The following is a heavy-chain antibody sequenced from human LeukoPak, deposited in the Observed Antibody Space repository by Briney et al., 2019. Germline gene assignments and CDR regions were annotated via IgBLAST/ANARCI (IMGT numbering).Heavy chain of an antibody. Sequence: GGSLRLSCAASGFTFSSYSMNWVRQAPGKGLEWVSSISSSSSYIYYADSVKGRFTISRDNAKNSLYLQMNSLRAEDTAVYYCARDNYMTSDAFDIWGQGTMVTVSS. D-gene: IGHD4-11*01. CDR3: ARDNYMTSDAFDI. CDR2: ISSSSSYI. CDR1: GFTFSSYS. J-gene: IGHJ3*02. V-gene: IGHV3-21*01.